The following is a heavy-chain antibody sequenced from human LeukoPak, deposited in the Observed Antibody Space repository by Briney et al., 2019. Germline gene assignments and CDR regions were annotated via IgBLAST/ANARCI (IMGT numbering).Heavy chain of an antibody. CDR3: ARDPTVDTAMVMADY. CDR2: INPSGGST. CDR1: GYTFTSYY. Sequence: ASVKVSCRASGYTFTSYYMHWVRQAPGQGLEWMGIINPSGGSTSYAQKFQGRVTMTRDMSTSTVYMELSSLRSEDTAVYYCARDPTVDTAMVMADYWGQGTLVTVSS. J-gene: IGHJ4*02. V-gene: IGHV1-46*01. D-gene: IGHD5-18*01.